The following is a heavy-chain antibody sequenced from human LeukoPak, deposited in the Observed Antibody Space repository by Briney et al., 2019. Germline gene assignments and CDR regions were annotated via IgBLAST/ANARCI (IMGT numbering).Heavy chain of an antibody. CDR2: IRSKAYGGTT. CDR1: GFTFGDYA. Sequence: PLGSLRLSCTTSGFTFGDYAMSWVRQAPGKGREWVGFIRSKAYGGTTEYAASVKGRFTISRDDSKSIAYLQMISLKTEDTAVYYCTKPARRYDFLTGYYLAYYFDYWGQGSLVTVSS. CDR3: TKPARRYDFLTGYYLAYYFDY. V-gene: IGHV3-49*04. D-gene: IGHD3-9*01. J-gene: IGHJ4*02.